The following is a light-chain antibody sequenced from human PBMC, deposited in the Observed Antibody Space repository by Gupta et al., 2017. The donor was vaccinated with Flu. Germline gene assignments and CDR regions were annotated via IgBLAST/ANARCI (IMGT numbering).Light chain of an antibody. CDR1: RHIGTY. J-gene: IGKJ1*01. CDR2: SAS. CDR3: LQSFRDPGT. V-gene: IGKV1-39*01. Sequence: ITCLAHRHIGTYLNWYQHKPGQSPQLLIYSASTLPTGVPPRFSGSGSGTYFTLTIDSLQPEDFATYYCLQSFRDPGTFGPGTRVEVK.